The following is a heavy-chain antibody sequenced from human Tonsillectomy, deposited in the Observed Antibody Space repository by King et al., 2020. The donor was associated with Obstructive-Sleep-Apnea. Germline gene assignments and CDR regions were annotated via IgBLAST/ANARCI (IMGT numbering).Heavy chain of an antibody. CDR2: IYWDDDK. D-gene: IGHD6-13*01. Sequence: TLKESGTTLVKPTQTLTLTCTFSGFSLTTGGVAVAWIRQPPGKALEWLALIYWDDDKRYRPSLKSRLTITRDTSKKQVVLTMTDMDPLDTATYFCAHRSIAAAGRYYFDYWGQGTLVTVSS. CDR3: AHRSIAAAGRYYFDY. CDR1: GFSLTTGGVA. V-gene: IGHV2-5*02. J-gene: IGHJ4*02.